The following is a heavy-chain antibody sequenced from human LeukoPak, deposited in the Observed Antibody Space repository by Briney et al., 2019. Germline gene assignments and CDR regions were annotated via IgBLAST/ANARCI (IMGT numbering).Heavy chain of an antibody. D-gene: IGHD6-13*01. V-gene: IGHV1-58*02. CDR1: GFTFTSSA. CDR2: IVVGSGNT. J-gene: IGHJ4*02. Sequence: ASVKVSCKAPGFTFTSSAMQWVRQARGQRLEWIGWIVVGSGNTNYAQKFQERVTITRDMSTSTAYMELSSLRSEDTAVYYCAAGPIAAAGNYFDYWGQGTLVTVSS. CDR3: AAGPIAAAGNYFDY.